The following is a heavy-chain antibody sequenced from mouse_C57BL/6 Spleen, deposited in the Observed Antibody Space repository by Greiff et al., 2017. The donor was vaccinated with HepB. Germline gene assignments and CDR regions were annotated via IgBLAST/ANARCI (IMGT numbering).Heavy chain of an antibody. J-gene: IGHJ1*03. CDR1: GFTFSDYG. CDR3: ANYYGSSYVGRYFDV. V-gene: IGHV5-17*01. CDR2: ISSGSSTI. Sequence: DVHLVESGGGLVKPGGSLKLSCAASGFTFSDYGMHWVRQAPEKGLEWVAYISSGSSTIYYADIVKGRFTISRDNAKNTLFLQMTSLRSEDTAMYYCANYYGSSYVGRYFDVWGTGTTVTVSS. D-gene: IGHD1-1*01.